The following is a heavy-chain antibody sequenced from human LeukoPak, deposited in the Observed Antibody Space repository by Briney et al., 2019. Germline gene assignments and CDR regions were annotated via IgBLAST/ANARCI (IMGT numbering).Heavy chain of an antibody. Sequence: GGSLRLSCAASGFTFSTYGMHWVRQAPGKGLEWVAVIWYDGGNKYYSDSVKGRSTISRDNSKNTVSLQMNSLRAEDTAVYYCARGQYSPDYWGQGTVVTVSS. CDR3: ARGQYSPDY. V-gene: IGHV3-33*01. D-gene: IGHD2-15*01. CDR1: GFTFSTYG. J-gene: IGHJ4*02. CDR2: IWYDGGNK.